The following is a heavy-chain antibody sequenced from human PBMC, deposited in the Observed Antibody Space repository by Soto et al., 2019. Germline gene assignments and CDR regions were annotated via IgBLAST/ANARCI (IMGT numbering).Heavy chain of an antibody. CDR2: ISGSGGST. CDR3: AKIETHNFWSGYYSSDWFDP. D-gene: IGHD3-3*01. CDR1: GFTFSSYA. V-gene: IGHV3-23*01. Sequence: WASVKVSCAASGFTFSSYAMSWVRQAPGKGLEWVSAISGSGGSTYYADSVKGRFTISRDNSKNTLYLQMNSLRAEDTAVYYCAKIETHNFWSGYYSSDWFDPWGQGTLVTVSS. J-gene: IGHJ5*02.